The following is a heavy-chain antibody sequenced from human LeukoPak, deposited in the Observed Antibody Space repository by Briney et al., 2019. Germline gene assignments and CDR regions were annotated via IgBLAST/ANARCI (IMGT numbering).Heavy chain of an antibody. V-gene: IGHV5-51*01. CDR3: AIASYYYDSSGKWGYYFDY. CDR2: IYPGDSDT. D-gene: IGHD3-22*01. J-gene: IGHJ4*02. Sequence: GESLKISCKGSGYSFTSYWIGWVRQMPGKGLEWMGIIYPGDSDTRYSLSFQGQVTISADKSISTAYLQWSSLKASDTAMYYCAIASYYYDSSGKWGYYFDYWGQGTLVTVSS. CDR1: GYSFTSYW.